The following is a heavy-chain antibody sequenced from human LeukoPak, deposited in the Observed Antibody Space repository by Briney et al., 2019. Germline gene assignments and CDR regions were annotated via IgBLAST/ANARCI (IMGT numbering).Heavy chain of an antibody. V-gene: IGHV1-2*02. CDR3: ALWEIVHYAFDF. CDR2: INPNSGGT. J-gene: IGHJ3*01. Sequence: AASVKVSCKASGYTFTGYYIHWVRQAPGQGLEWMGWINPNSGGTNYAQKFQGRVTMTRDTSISTAYMELNRLRSDDTAVYYCALWEIVHYAFDFWGQGTMVTVSS. CDR1: GYTFTGYY. D-gene: IGHD5-12*01.